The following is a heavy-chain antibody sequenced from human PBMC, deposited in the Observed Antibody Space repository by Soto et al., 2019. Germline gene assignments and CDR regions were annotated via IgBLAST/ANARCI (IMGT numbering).Heavy chain of an antibody. V-gene: IGHV4-31*03. J-gene: IGHJ4*02. CDR1: GGSISSGGYY. CDR3: AREYIAAAGLLIDY. Sequence: QVQLQESGPGLVKPSQTLSLTCTVSGGSISSGGYYWSWIRQHPGKGLEWIGYIYYSGSTYYNPSLKNRVTISVDTSKNQFSRKLSSVTAADTAVYYCAREYIAAAGLLIDYWGQGTLVTVSS. D-gene: IGHD6-13*01. CDR2: IYYSGST.